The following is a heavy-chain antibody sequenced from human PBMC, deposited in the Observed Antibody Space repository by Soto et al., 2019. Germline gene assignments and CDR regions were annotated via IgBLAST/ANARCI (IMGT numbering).Heavy chain of an antibody. CDR1: VGSVSCLY. D-gene: IGHD3-3*01. CDR3: ARVKYDFWSADPSFAFDY. J-gene: IGHJ4*02. V-gene: IGHV4-4*07. CDR2: IYSSGNT. Sequence: HSDTPSLGWRVSVGSVSCLYWTWIRQPTGRGLEWIGRIYSSGNTYYNPSLKSRVTISVDASKNQFSLKLSSVTAADTAVYYCARVKYDFWSADPSFAFDYWGQGTLVTVSS.